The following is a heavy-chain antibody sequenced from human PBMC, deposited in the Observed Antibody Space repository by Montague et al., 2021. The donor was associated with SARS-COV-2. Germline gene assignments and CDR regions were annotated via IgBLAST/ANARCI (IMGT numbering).Heavy chain of an antibody. CDR3: SRDSGEQLVRD. Sequence: YLRLSCAASGFTFSTSSMNWVRQTPGKRPEWVSAISSGSAYIYYSDSVKGRFTISRDDAENSLYLQMTGLRVEDTAVYYCSRDSGEQLVRDWGQGTLVTVST. V-gene: IGHV3-21*01. CDR1: GFTFSTSS. J-gene: IGHJ4*02. CDR2: ISSGSAYI. D-gene: IGHD6-6*01.